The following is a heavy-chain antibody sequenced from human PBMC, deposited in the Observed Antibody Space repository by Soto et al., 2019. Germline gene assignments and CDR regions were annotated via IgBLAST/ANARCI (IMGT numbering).Heavy chain of an antibody. CDR2: INHSGST. CDR1: GGSISSSNW. V-gene: IGHV4-4*02. CDR3: ARVTGSFDY. Sequence: PSETLSLTCAVSGGSISSSNWWSWVRQPPGKGLEWIGEINHSGSTNYNPSLKSRVTISVDTSKNQFSLKLSSVTAADTAVYYCARVTGSFDYWGQGTLVTVSS. J-gene: IGHJ4*02. D-gene: IGHD3-10*01.